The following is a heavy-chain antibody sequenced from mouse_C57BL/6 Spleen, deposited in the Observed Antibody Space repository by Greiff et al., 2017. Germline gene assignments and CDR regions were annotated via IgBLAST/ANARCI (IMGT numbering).Heavy chain of an antibody. V-gene: IGHV1-53*01. CDR1: GYTFTSYW. J-gene: IGHJ2*01. Sequence: QVQLQQPGTELVKPGASVKLSCKASGYTFTSYWMHWVKQRPGQGLEWIGNINPSNGGTNYNAKFKSKATLTVDKSSSTAYMQLSSLTSEDSAVYYCARTPGTTVVAPSCWGQGTTLTVSS. D-gene: IGHD1-1*01. CDR2: INPSNGGT. CDR3: ARTPGTTVVAPSC.